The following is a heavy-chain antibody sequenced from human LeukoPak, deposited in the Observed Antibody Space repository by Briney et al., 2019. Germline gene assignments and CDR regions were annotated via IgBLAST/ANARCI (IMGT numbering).Heavy chain of an antibody. V-gene: IGHV1-18*01. CDR2: ISAYNGNT. J-gene: IGHJ6*02. CDR3: ARRPISKYYYGMDV. Sequence: ASVTVSCKASGYTFTSYGISWVRQAPGQGLEWMGWISAYNGNTNYAQKLQGRVTMTTDTSTSTAYMELRSLRSDDTAVYYCARRPISKYYYGMDVWGQGTTVTVSS. CDR1: GYTFTSYG.